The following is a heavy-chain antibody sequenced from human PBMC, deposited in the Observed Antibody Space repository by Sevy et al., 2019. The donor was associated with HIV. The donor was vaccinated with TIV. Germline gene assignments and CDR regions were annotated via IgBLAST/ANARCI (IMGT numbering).Heavy chain of an antibody. V-gene: IGHV3-7*01. D-gene: IGHD1-7*01. CDR1: GFTFSKYW. J-gene: IGHJ4*02. CDR2: IKQDAGQK. Sequence: GGSLRLSCAASGFTFSKYWMGWVRQAPGKWLEWEANIKQDAGQKYYVDSVKGRFTISRDNAKNSLYLQMNSLRAEDTAVYFCARDDGNYYFHYWGQGTLVTVSS. CDR3: ARDDGNYYFHY.